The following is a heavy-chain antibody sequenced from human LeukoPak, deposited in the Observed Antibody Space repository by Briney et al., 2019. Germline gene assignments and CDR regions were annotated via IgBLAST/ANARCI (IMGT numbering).Heavy chain of an antibody. D-gene: IGHD6-13*01. CDR2: MKYDGSEK. Sequence: SGGSLRLSCAASGFTFSSYSMNWVRQAPGKGLEWVANMKYDGSEKYYVGSVKGRFTISRDNAKNSLYLQMNSLRAEDTAVYYCARDIEAAGLFLDYWGQGTLVTVSS. CDR3: ARDIEAAGLFLDY. CDR1: GFTFSSYS. V-gene: IGHV3-7*01. J-gene: IGHJ4*02.